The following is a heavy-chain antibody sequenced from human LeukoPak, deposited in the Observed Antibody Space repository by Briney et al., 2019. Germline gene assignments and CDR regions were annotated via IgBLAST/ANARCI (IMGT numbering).Heavy chain of an antibody. V-gene: IGHV4-34*01. CDR2: INHSGST. CDR3: ARRARAQWLVRGPYFDY. J-gene: IGHJ4*02. D-gene: IGHD6-19*01. CDR1: GGSISSYY. Sequence: SETLSLTCTVSGGSISSYYWSWIRQPPGKGLEWIREINHSGSTNYNPSLKSRVTISVDTSKNQFSLKLSSVTAADTAVYYCARRARAQWLVRGPYFDYWGQGTLVTVSS.